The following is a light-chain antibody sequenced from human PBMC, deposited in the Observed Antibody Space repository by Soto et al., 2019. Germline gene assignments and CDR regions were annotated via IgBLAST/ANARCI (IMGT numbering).Light chain of an antibody. J-gene: IGLJ1*01. CDR1: SIDVGSYHL. CDR3: SSYTNINTRACV. Sequence: QSALTQPASVSGSPGQSITISCTGTSIDVGSYHLVSWYQQHPGKAPKLIIYEVTDRPSGVSNRFSGSKSGNTASLTISGLQAEDEAEYYCSSYTNINTRACVFGTGTKLTVL. CDR2: EVT. V-gene: IGLV2-14*02.